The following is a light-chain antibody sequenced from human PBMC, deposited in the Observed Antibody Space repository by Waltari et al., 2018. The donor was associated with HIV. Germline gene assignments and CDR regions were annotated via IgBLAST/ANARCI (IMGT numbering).Light chain of an antibody. CDR3: LLYFSGFRPNWV. CDR1: TGPVTSGSY. CDR2: ATT. V-gene: IGLV7-43*01. J-gene: IGLJ3*02. Sequence: QTVVTQEPSLTVSPGGTVTLTCSSSTGPVTSGSYANWFQQKPGQPPKTLIYATTKTHSWTPARFTGSLLGGNAVLTLAGVRSEDEADYYCLLYFSGFRPNWVFGGGTKLTVL.